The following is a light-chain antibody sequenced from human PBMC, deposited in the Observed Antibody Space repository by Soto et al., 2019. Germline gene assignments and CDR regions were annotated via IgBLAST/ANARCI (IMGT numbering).Light chain of an antibody. CDR2: KAS. CDR3: QQYNSYVYT. V-gene: IGKV1-5*03. J-gene: IGKJ2*01. Sequence: DIQMTQSPSTLSGSVGDRVTITCRASQTISSWLAWYQQKPGKAPKLLIYKASTLKSGVPSRFSGSGSGTEFTLTISSLQPDDFATYYCQQYNSYVYTFGHGTKVDIK. CDR1: QTISSW.